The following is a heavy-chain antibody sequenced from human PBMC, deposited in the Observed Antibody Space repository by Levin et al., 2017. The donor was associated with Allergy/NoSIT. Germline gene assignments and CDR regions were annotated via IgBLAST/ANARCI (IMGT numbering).Heavy chain of an antibody. CDR1: GFTFSDYY. V-gene: IGHV3-11*01. CDR3: ARYLDSDYDSSGWMGLRYYYYYGMDV. CDR2: ISSSGSTI. J-gene: IGHJ6*02. Sequence: GGSLRLSCAASGFTFSDYYMSWIRQAPGKGLEWVSYISSSGSTIYYADSVKGRFTISRDNAKNSLYLQMNSLRAEDTAVYYCARYLDSDYDSSGWMGLRYYYYYGMDVWGQGTTVTVSS. D-gene: IGHD3-22*01.